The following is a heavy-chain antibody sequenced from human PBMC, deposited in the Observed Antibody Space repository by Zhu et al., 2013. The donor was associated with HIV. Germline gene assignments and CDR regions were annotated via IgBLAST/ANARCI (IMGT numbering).Heavy chain of an antibody. D-gene: IGHD1-1*01. CDR2: IYYNGDT. CDR3: ARTWVTYIQLKIKWFDS. Sequence: QVQLQESGPGLVKPSETLSLTCTVSGGSISGYYWSWIRQPPGKGLEWIGYIYYNGDTSYNPSLKSRVTISVDTSKNQFSLKLRSVTAADTAVYYCARTWVTYIQLKIKWFDSWGQGTLATVSS. V-gene: IGHV4-59*08. CDR1: GGSISGYY. J-gene: IGHJ5*01.